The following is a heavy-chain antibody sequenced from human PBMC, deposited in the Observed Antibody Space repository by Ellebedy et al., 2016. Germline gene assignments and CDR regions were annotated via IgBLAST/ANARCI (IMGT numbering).Heavy chain of an antibody. CDR1: GYTLTELS. CDR3: ARVRDVTMIVVEYYGMDV. J-gene: IGHJ6*02. D-gene: IGHD3-22*01. CDR2: FDPEDGET. V-gene: IGHV1-24*01. Sequence: ASVKVSCXVSGYTLTELSMHWVRQAPGKGLEWMGGFDPEDGETIYAQKFQGRVTMTEDTSTDTAYMELSSLRSEDTAVYYCARVRDVTMIVVEYYGMDVWGQGTTVTVSS.